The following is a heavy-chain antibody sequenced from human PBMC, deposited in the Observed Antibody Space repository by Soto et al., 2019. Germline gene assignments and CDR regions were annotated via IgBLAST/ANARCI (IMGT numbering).Heavy chain of an antibody. D-gene: IGHD6-19*01. J-gene: IGHJ4*02. CDR3: ARVGSSGWYGGDY. CDR2: INAGNGNT. Sequence: QVQLVQSGAEVKKPGASVKVSCKASGYTFTSYAMHWVRQAPGQRLEWMGWINAGNGNTKYSQKFQGRVTITRDTSASTAYMELSSLRSEDTAVYYCARVGSSGWYGGDYWGQGTLVPVSS. V-gene: IGHV1-3*01. CDR1: GYTFTSYA.